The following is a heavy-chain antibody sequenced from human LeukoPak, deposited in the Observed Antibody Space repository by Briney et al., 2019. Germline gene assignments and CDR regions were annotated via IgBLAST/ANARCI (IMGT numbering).Heavy chain of an antibody. J-gene: IGHJ5*02. V-gene: IGHV3-30*02. CDR1: GFTFSSYG. CDR3: AKDLMRDRWFGES. CDR2: IRYEGSEK. Sequence: GGSLRLSCAASGFTFSSYGMHWVRQAPGKGLEWVAFIRYEGSEKYYADSVKGRFTISRDNSKNTLYLEMNSLRTEDTAVYHCAKDLMRDRWFGESWGQGTLVTVSS. D-gene: IGHD3-10*01.